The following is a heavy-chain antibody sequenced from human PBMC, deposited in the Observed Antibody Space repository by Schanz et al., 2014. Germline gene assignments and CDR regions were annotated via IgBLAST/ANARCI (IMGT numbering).Heavy chain of an antibody. CDR1: GFTFSSYA. V-gene: IGHV3-23*04. Sequence: EVQLVESGGGLVQPGGSLRLSCGVSGFTFSSYAMSWVRQAPGKGLEWVSAISDSGDTAYYADSVKGRFTISRDNFKGALYLQMSSLRAEDTAVYYCAKSLESCPGGRCSRGYFDYWGQGTLVTVSS. J-gene: IGHJ4*02. CDR2: ISDSGDTA. CDR3: AKSLESCPGGRCSRGYFDY. D-gene: IGHD2-8*02.